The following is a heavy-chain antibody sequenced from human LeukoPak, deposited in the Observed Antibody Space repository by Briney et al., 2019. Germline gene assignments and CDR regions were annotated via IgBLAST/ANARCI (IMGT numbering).Heavy chain of an antibody. CDR3: ARLLDDSSGYDAFDI. CDR2: IYYSGST. D-gene: IGHD3-22*01. J-gene: IGHJ3*02. CDR1: GGSISSYY. Sequence: SETLSLTCTDTGGSISSYYWSWIRQPPGKGLEWIGYIYYSGSTNYNPSLKSRVTISVDTSKNQFSLKLSSVTAADTAVYYCARLLDDSSGYDAFDIWGQGTMVTVSS. V-gene: IGHV4-59*08.